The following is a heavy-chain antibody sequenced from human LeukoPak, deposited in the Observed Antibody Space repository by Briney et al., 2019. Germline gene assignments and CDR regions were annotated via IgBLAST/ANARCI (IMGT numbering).Heavy chain of an antibody. CDR1: GFTFSSYA. CDR3: ARRAGAYSHPYDY. Sequence: GGSLRLSCAASGFTFSSYAMHWVRQAPGKGLEWVSAISGSGSGGSTYYADSVKGRFTISRDNSKNTLYLQMNSLRAEDTAVYYCARRAGAYSHPYDYWGQGTLVTVSS. J-gene: IGHJ4*02. CDR2: ISGSGSGGST. V-gene: IGHV3-23*01. D-gene: IGHD4/OR15-4a*01.